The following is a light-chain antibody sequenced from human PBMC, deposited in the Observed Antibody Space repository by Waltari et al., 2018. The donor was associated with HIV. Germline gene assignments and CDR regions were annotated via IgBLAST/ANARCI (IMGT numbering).Light chain of an antibody. CDR2: DTN. CDR1: TGPVTSGHY. V-gene: IGLV7-46*01. J-gene: IGLJ3*02. Sequence: QAVVTQEPSLTVSLGGTVTLTCGSSTGPVTSGHYPYWFQQKAGQDPKTLIFDTNDKHSWTPARFAGSLLGGKAALTLSGAEPEDEADYYCMLSYTGGAFWVFGGGTKLTVL. CDR3: MLSYTGGAFWV.